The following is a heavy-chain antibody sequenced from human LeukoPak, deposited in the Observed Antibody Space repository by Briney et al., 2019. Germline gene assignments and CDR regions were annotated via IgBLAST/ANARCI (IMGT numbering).Heavy chain of an antibody. CDR3: ARHVENDEQWLVQGWFDP. J-gene: IGHJ5*02. V-gene: IGHV4-39*01. D-gene: IGHD6-19*01. CDR2: IYYSGST. CDR1: GGSISSSSYY. Sequence: SETPSLTCTVSGGSISSSSYYWGWIRQPPGKGLEWVGSIYYSGSTYYNPSLKSRVTISVDTSKNQFSLKLSSVTAADTAVYYCARHVENDEQWLVQGWFDPWGQGTLVTVSS.